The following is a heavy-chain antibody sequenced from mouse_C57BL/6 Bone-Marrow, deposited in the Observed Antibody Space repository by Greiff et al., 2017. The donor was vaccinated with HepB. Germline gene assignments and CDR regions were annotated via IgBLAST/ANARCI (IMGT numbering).Heavy chain of an antibody. CDR2: ISSGSSTI. CDR1: GFTFSDYG. CDR3: ARITYDGDYRYYFDY. V-gene: IGHV5-17*01. D-gene: IGHD2-3*01. Sequence: EVKLVESGGGLVKPGGSLKLSCAASGFTFSDYGMHWVRQAPEKGLEWVAYISSGSSTIYYADTVKGRFTISRDNAKNTLFLQMTSRRSEDKAMYYCARITYDGDYRYYFDYWGQGTTLTVSS. J-gene: IGHJ2*01.